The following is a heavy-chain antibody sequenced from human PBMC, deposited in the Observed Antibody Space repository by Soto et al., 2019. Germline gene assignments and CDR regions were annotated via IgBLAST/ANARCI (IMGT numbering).Heavy chain of an antibody. J-gene: IGHJ4*02. CDR2: IHKNDGTV. CDR1: GFTFSSYS. V-gene: IGHV3-48*01. Sequence: GGSLRLSCLASGFTFSSYSMNWVRQAPGKGLEWISYIHKNDGTVYYADSVKGRFTISRDDAKNSVYLQMNSLRAEDTAVYYCAKFPSIVGATPTDYWGQGTLVTVSS. D-gene: IGHD1-26*01. CDR3: AKFPSIVGATPTDY.